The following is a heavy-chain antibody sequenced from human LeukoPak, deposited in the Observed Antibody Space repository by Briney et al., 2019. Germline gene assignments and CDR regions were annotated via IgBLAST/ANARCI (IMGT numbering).Heavy chain of an antibody. J-gene: IGHJ4*02. CDR1: GFTFSSYW. CDR2: IWYDGSNK. CDR3: ARGGPYYDFSLDY. V-gene: IGHV3-33*08. D-gene: IGHD3-3*01. Sequence: GGSLRLSCAASGFTFSSYWMHWVRQAPGKGLEWVAVIWYDGSNKYYADSVKGRFTISRDNSKNTLYLQMNSLRAEDTAVYYCARGGPYYDFSLDYWGQGTLVTVSS.